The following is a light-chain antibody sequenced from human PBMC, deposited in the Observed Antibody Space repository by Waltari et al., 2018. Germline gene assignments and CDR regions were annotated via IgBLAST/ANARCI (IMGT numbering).Light chain of an antibody. CDR1: NIGIKS. Sequence: SYVLTQPPSVSVAPGQTAIFTCGGNNIGIKSVHWYQLRPGQAPVLVGSDSTDRPSGIPGRISGANSGNPATLCISSVEAGDEADYYCQVWDSRSDHLLVFGGGTKLTVL. V-gene: IGLV3-21*02. CDR3: QVWDSRSDHLLV. J-gene: IGLJ3*02. CDR2: DST.